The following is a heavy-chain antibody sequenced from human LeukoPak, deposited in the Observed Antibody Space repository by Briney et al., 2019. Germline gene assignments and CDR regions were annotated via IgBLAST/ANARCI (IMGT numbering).Heavy chain of an antibody. Sequence: EASVKVSCKPPVYTFTGDNMQSVRDAPGQGLEWMGWINPNSGDLHYAQKFQGRVTLTRDTSINTAYMELSSLRSDDTAVYYCARGEWITLVRGDPIYYYYGMDVWGQGTTVTVSS. D-gene: IGHD3-10*01. J-gene: IGHJ6*02. CDR3: ARGEWITLVRGDPIYYYYGMDV. CDR2: INPNSGDL. V-gene: IGHV1-2*02. CDR1: VYTFTGDN.